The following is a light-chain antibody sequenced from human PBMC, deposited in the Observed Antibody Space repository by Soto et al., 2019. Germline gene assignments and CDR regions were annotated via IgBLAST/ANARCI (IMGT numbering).Light chain of an antibody. Sequence: DVVLTQSPLSLPVTLGQPASISCRSGQSLVYTDGNTHLTWFQQRPGQSLRRLIYKVSNRDSGVPDRFSGSGSVTDFTLKISRVEADDVAVYYCMQATHWPYTFGQGTKLEIK. CDR2: KVS. J-gene: IGKJ2*01. CDR1: QSLVYTDGNTH. V-gene: IGKV2-30*01. CDR3: MQATHWPYT.